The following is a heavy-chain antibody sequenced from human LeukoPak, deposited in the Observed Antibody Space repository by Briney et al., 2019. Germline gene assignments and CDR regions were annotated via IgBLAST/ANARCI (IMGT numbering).Heavy chain of an antibody. D-gene: IGHD6-13*01. CDR1: GFSFSNYG. Sequence: GGSLRLSCAASGFSFSNYGMTWVRQAPGKGLEWVSSIRSTSSNTYYADSVRGRFTISRDNAKNSLYLQMNSLRAEDAAVYYCARVEIAGAGDFWYFNLWGRGTQVTFSS. CDR3: ARVEIAGAGDFWYFNL. J-gene: IGHJ2*01. V-gene: IGHV3-21*01. CDR2: IRSTSSNT.